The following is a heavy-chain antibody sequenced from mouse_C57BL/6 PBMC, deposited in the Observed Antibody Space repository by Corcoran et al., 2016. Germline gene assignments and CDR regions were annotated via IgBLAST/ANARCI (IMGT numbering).Heavy chain of an antibody. CDR2: INPYNGVT. Sequence: EVQLQQSGPVLVKPGASVKMSCKASGYTFTDYYMNWVKQSHGKSLEWIGVINPYNGVTSYNQKFKGKATLTVDKSSSTAYMELNSLTSEDSAVYYCAIYYYGSSYAMDYWGQGTSVTVSS. CDR3: AIYYYGSSYAMDY. D-gene: IGHD1-1*01. V-gene: IGHV1-19*01. CDR1: GYTFTDYY. J-gene: IGHJ4*01.